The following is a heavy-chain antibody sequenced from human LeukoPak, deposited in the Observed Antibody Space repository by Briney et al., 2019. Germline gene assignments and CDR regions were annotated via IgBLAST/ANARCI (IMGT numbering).Heavy chain of an antibody. V-gene: IGHV4-59*01. CDR2: IYYSGST. CDR1: GGSISSYY. CDR3: ARERSYCGGDCHDAFDI. D-gene: IGHD2-21*02. Sequence: SETLSLTCTVSGGSISSYYWSWIRQPPGKGLEGIGYIYYSGSTNYNPSLKSRVTISVDTSKNQFSLKLSSVTAADTAVYYCARERSYCGGDCHDAFDIWGQGTMVTVSS. J-gene: IGHJ3*02.